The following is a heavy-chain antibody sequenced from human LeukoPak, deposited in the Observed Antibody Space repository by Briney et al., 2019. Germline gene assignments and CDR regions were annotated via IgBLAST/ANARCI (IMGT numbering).Heavy chain of an antibody. CDR1: GGSISSGGSY. CDR3: ARTGITGTSGGDY. J-gene: IGHJ4*02. Sequence: SETLSLTCTVSGGSISSGGSYWSWIRQHPGKGLEWIGYIYYSGSTYYNPSLKSRVTISVDTSKNQFSLKLSSVTAADTAVYYCARTGITGTSGGDYWGQGTLVTVSS. CDR2: IYYSGST. D-gene: IGHD1-20*01. V-gene: IGHV4-31*03.